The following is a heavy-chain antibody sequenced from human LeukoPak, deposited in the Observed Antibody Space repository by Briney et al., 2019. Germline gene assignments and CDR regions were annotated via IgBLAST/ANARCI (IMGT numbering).Heavy chain of an antibody. Sequence: GGSLRLSCATSGFTFSNAWMNWVRQAPGKGLEWVGRIRSNSDGGTIDYAAPVKGRFTLSRDNSKTTLYLQMNSLQTEDTAVYYCATDFYDTTWGQGTLVTVSS. CDR3: ATDFYDTT. J-gene: IGHJ5*02. CDR2: IRSNSDGGTI. CDR1: GFTFSNAW. V-gene: IGHV3-15*07. D-gene: IGHD3-22*01.